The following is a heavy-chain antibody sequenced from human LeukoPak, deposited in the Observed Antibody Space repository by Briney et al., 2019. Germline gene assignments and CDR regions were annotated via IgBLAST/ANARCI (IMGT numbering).Heavy chain of an antibody. J-gene: IGHJ4*02. Sequence: GGSLRLSCAASGFTFSSYGMHWVRQAPGKGLEWVAFIRYDGSNKYYADSVKGRFTISRDNSKNTLYLQMNSLRAEDTAVYYCAKDADFYDSSGYYVYYFDYWGQGTLVTVSS. D-gene: IGHD3-22*01. V-gene: IGHV3-30*02. CDR2: IRYDGSNK. CDR3: AKDADFYDSSGYYVYYFDY. CDR1: GFTFSSYG.